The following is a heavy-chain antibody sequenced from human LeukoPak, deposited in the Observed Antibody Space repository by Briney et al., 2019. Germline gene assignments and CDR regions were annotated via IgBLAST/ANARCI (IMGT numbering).Heavy chain of an antibody. V-gene: IGHV3-74*01. CDR3: ASFVTMVRGVTY. CDR1: GFTFSSYW. J-gene: IGHJ4*02. CDR2: IKSDGSST. D-gene: IGHD3-10*01. Sequence: PGGSLRLSCAASGFTFSSYWMHWVRQGPGKGLVWVSRIKSDGSSTSYADSVKGRFTISRDNAKNTLYLQMNSLRDEDTAVYYCASFVTMVRGVTYWGQGTLVTVSS.